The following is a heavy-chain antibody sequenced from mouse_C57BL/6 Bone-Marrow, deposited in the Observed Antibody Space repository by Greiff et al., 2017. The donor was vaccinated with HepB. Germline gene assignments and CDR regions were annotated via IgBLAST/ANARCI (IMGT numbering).Heavy chain of an antibody. D-gene: IGHD2-3*01. V-gene: IGHV14-4*01. Sequence: EVQLQQSGAELVRPGASVKLSCTASGFNIKDDYMHWVKQRPEQGLEWIGWIDPENGDTEYASKFQGKATIPADTSSNTAYLQLSSLTSEDTAVYYCTPMVTPWFAYWGQGTLVTVSA. J-gene: IGHJ3*01. CDR3: TPMVTPWFAY. CDR1: GFNIKDDY. CDR2: IDPENGDT.